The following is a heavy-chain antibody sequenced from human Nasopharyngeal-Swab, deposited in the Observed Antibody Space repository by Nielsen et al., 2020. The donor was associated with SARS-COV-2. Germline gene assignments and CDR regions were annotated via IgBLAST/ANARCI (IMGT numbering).Heavy chain of an antibody. V-gene: IGHV3-23*01. D-gene: IGHD6-6*01. CDR3: AKLASSSAFDH. CDR1: GFTFSSYG. Sequence: GESLKISCAASGFTFSSYGMHWVRQAPGKGLEWVSAISGSGGSTYYADSVRGRFTISRDNSKNTLYLQMNSLRAEDTAVYYCAKLASSSAFDHWGQGTLVTVSS. J-gene: IGHJ4*02. CDR2: ISGSGGST.